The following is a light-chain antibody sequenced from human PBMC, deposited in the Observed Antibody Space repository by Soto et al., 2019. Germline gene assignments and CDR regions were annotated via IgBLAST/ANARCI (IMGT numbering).Light chain of an antibody. CDR2: GAS. J-gene: IGKJ1*01. CDR1: QSVSSSY. CDR3: QQYNSYSVT. V-gene: IGKV3-20*01. Sequence: IVLTQSPGTLSLSPGERATLSCRASQSVSSSYLAWYQQKPGQAPRLLIHGASSRATGIPDRFSGSGSGTDFTLTISRLEPEDFATYYCQQYNSYSVTFGQGTKVEIK.